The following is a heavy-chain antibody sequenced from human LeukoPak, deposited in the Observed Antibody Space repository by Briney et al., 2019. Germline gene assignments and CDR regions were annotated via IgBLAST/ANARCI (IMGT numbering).Heavy chain of an antibody. CDR2: MNPNSGNT. Sequence: GASVKVSCKASGYTFTSYGISWVRQAPGQGLEWMGWMNPNSGNTGYAQKFQGRVTMTRNTSISTAYMELSSLRSEDTAVYYCARNGIRVRGVIISDGDYWGQGTLVTVSS. D-gene: IGHD3-10*01. J-gene: IGHJ4*02. CDR1: GYTFTSYG. V-gene: IGHV1-8*02. CDR3: ARNGIRVRGVIISDGDY.